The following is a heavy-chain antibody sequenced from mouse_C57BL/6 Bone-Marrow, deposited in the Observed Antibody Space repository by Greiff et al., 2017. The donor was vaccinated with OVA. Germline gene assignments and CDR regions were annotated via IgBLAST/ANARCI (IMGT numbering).Heavy chain of an antibody. D-gene: IGHD2-12*01. CDR3: ARRVDYSSYFDY. CDR1: GFTFSSYA. Sequence: EVQVVESGGGLVKPGGSLKLSCAASGFTFSSYAMSWVRQTPEKRLEWVATISDGGSYTYYPDNVKGRFTISRDNAKNNLYLQMSHLKSEDTAMYYCARRVDYSSYFDYWGQGTTLTVSS. V-gene: IGHV5-4*01. CDR2: ISDGGSYT. J-gene: IGHJ2*01.